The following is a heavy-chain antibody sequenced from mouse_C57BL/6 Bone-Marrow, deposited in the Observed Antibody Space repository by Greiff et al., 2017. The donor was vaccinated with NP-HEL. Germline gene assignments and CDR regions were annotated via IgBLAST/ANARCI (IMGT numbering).Heavy chain of an antibody. CDR1: GYTFTSYW. J-gene: IGHJ4*01. Sequence: QLQQPGAELVKPGASVKLSCKASGYTFTSYWMHWVKQRPGQGLEWIGMIHPNSGSTNYNEKFKSKATLTVDKSSSTAYMQLSSLTSEDSAVYYCARSYYGSSPYYAMDYWGQEPQSPSPQ. D-gene: IGHD1-1*01. CDR3: ARSYYGSSPYYAMDY. CDR2: IHPNSGST. V-gene: IGHV1-64*01.